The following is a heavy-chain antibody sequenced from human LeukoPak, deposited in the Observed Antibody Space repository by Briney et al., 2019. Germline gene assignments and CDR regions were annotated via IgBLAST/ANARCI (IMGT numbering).Heavy chain of an antibody. J-gene: IGHJ6*03. Sequence: PGRSLRLSCAASGFTFSSYGMHWVRQAPGKGLEWVAVIWYDGSNKYYADSVKGRFTISRDNSKNTLYLQMNSLRAGDTAVYYCAKGTDPTGDYMDVWGKGTTVTVSS. CDR1: GFTFSSYG. D-gene: IGHD4-17*01. V-gene: IGHV3-33*06. CDR3: AKGTDPTGDYMDV. CDR2: IWYDGSNK.